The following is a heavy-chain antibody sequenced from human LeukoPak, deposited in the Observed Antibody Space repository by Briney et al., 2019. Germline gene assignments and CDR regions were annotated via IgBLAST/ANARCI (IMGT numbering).Heavy chain of an antibody. Sequence: PSETLSLTCTVSGGSISSYYWSWIRQPPGKGLEWIGYIYYSGSTNYNPSLKSRVTISVDTSKNQFSLKLSSVTAADTAVYYCARVDQRRWAPLINDAFDIWGQGTMVTVSS. D-gene: IGHD3-10*01. CDR2: IYYSGST. V-gene: IGHV4-59*01. CDR3: ARVDQRRWAPLINDAFDI. CDR1: GGSISSYY. J-gene: IGHJ3*02.